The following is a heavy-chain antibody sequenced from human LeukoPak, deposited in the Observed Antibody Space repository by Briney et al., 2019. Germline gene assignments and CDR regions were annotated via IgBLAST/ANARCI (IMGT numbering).Heavy chain of an antibody. CDR1: GYTFTGYY. CDR3: AREGDSSSWYNYMDV. V-gene: IGHV1-2*02. Sequence: ASVKVSCKASGYTFTGYYMHWVRQAPGQGLEWMGWINPNSGGTNYAQKFQGRVTMTRDTSISTAYMELSRLRSDDTAVYYCAREGDSSSWYNYMDVWGKGTTVTVSS. J-gene: IGHJ6*03. CDR2: INPNSGGT. D-gene: IGHD6-13*01.